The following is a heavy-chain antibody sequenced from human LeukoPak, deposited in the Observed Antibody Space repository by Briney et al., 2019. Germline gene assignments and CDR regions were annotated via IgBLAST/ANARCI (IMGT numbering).Heavy chain of an antibody. CDR3: AKGVRSGTYFNCFDP. CDR1: GFTLDDSA. D-gene: IGHD1-26*01. CDR2: ISGDGVNT. Sequence: GGSLRLSCVASGFTLDDSALHWVRQAPGKGLEWISLISGDGVNTYYADSVKGRFTISRDTSTNSLYLQMSSLRAEDTAFYYCAKGVRSGTYFNCFDPSGQGTLVTVTS. V-gene: IGHV3-43*02. J-gene: IGHJ5*02.